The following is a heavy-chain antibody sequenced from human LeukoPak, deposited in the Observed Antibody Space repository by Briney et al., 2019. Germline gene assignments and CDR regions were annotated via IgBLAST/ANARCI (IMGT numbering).Heavy chain of an antibody. Sequence: SETLSLTCTVSGGSISSYYWGWIRQPPGKGLEWIGCIDDRGTIYYNPSLKSRVTIPVDTSKNQFSLKLSSVTAADTAVYYCARPLSEGATRTGFDYWGQGTLVTVSS. CDR1: GGSISSYY. CDR3: ARPLSEGATRTGFDY. CDR2: IDDRGTI. J-gene: IGHJ4*02. V-gene: IGHV4-39*01. D-gene: IGHD1-26*01.